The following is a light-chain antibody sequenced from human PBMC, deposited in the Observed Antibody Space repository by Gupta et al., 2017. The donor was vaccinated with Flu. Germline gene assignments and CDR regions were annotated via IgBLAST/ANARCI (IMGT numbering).Light chain of an antibody. J-gene: IGLJ2*01. V-gene: IGLV3-10*01. CDR1: ALPKKY. Sequence: SYELTQQPSVSVPPGQTARITCSGDALPKKYAYWYQQKSGQAPVLVIYEDSKRPSGIPERFSGSSSGTIATLTISGAQVEDEADYYCYSTDSSSNNRVFGGGTKLTVL. CDR2: EDS. CDR3: YSTDSSSNNRV.